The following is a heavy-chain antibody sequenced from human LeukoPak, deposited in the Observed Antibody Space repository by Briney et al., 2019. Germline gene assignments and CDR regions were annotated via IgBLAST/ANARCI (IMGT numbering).Heavy chain of an antibody. D-gene: IGHD2-2*01. CDR3: AREKYQRSTSFYYYYGMDV. J-gene: IGHJ6*02. Sequence: PGGSLRLSCAASGFTFNSCGMSWVRQAPGKGLEWVSAISSNGGSTYYADSVKGRFTISRDNSKNSLYLQMNSLRAEDTAVYYCAREKYQRSTSFYYYYGMDVWGQGTTVTVSS. CDR2: ISSNGGST. V-gene: IGHV3-23*01. CDR1: GFTFNSCG.